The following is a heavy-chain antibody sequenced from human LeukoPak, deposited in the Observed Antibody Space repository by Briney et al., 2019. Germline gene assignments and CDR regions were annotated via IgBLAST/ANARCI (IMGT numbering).Heavy chain of an antibody. CDR2: IWYDGSNK. CDR1: GFTFSSYA. J-gene: IGHJ4*02. V-gene: IGHV3-33*06. CDR3: AKDHRTLYDYGDFLDY. D-gene: IGHD4-17*01. Sequence: GGSLRLSCVASGFTFSSYAMSWVRQAPGKGLEWVAVIWYDGSNKYYADSVKGRFTISRDNSKNTLYLQMNSLRAEDTAVYYCAKDHRTLYDYGDFLDYWGQGTLVTVSS.